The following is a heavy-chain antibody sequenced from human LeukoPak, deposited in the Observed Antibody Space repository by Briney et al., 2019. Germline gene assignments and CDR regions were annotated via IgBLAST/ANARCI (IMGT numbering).Heavy chain of an antibody. V-gene: IGHV3-43*02. CDR1: GFTFDDYA. CDR2: ISGDGGST. D-gene: IGHD4-17*01. J-gene: IGHJ3*02. CDR3: ACYGVAHAFDI. Sequence: GGSLRLSCAASGFTFDDYAMHWVRQAPGKGLEWVSLISGDGGSTYYADSVKGRFTISRDNSKNSLYLQMNSLRTEDTALYYCACYGVAHAFDIWGQGTTVTVSS.